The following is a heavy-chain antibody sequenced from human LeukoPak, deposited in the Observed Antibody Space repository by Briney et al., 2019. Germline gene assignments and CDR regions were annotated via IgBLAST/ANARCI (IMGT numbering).Heavy chain of an antibody. CDR2: INPNSGGT. V-gene: IGHV1-2*02. Sequence: ASVKVSCKASGYTFTGYYMHWVRQAPGQGLEWMGWINPNSGGTNYTQKLQGRVTMTTDTSTSTAYMELRSLRSDDTAVYYCARVAEEIFYYYYGMDVWGQGTTVTVSS. D-gene: IGHD3-3*01. J-gene: IGHJ6*02. CDR3: ARVAEEIFYYYYGMDV. CDR1: GYTFTGYY.